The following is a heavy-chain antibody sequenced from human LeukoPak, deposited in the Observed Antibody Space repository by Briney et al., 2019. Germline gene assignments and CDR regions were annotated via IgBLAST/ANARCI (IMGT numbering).Heavy chain of an antibody. Sequence: GGSLRISCAASGFTFSDFYMSWIRQAPGKGLEWVSGISWNSGSIGYADSVKGRFTISRDNSKDTVFLQMDSLRPEDMAVYYCARSYYCGSGTYAPPAGLWGQGTLVTVSS. CDR1: GFTFSDFY. V-gene: IGHV3-9*03. CDR2: ISWNSGSI. CDR3: ARSYYCGSGTYAPPAGL. D-gene: IGHD3-10*01. J-gene: IGHJ4*02.